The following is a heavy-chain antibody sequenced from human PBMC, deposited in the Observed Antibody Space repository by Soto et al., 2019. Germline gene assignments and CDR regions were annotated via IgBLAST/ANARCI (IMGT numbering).Heavy chain of an antibody. CDR1: GFTFSSYG. J-gene: IGHJ4*02. D-gene: IGHD2-15*01. V-gene: IGHV3-33*01. CDR3: ARGPTYCSGGSCYSGASPPGY. CDR2: IWYDGSNE. Sequence: QVQLVESGGGVVQPGRSLRLSCAASGFTFSSYGMHWVRQAPGKGLEWVAVIWYDGSNEYYADSVKGRFTISRDNSKNTLYLQMNSLRAEDTAVYYCARGPTYCSGGSCYSGASPPGYWGQGTLVTVSS.